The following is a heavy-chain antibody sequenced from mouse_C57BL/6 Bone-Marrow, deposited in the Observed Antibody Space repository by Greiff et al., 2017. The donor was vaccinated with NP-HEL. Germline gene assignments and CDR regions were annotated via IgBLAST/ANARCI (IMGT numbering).Heavy chain of an antibody. CDR3: TRSKYNYAMDY. D-gene: IGHD1-3*01. V-gene: IGHV6-6*01. J-gene: IGHJ4*01. CDR1: GFTFSDAW. CDR2: IRNKANNHAT. Sequence: EVQVVESGGGLVQPGGSMKLSCAASGFTFSDAWMDWVRQSPETGLEWVAEIRNKANNHATYYAESVKGRFTISRDDSKSSVYLQMNSLRAEDTGIYYCTRSKYNYAMDYWGQGTSVTVSS.